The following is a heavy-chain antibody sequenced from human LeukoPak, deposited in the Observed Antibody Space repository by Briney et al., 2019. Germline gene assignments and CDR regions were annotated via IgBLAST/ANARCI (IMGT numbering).Heavy chain of an antibody. Sequence: GGSLRLSCAASGFTFRSYEIHWVRQAPGKGLEWISYISNSGDTMYYADSVKGRFTISRDNAKNSVYLHMNSLRAEDTAVCYCARDVDESYYYDSSGNPSGAVDIWGQGTTVTVSS. CDR3: ARDVDESYYYDSSGNPSGAVDI. CDR1: GFTFRSYE. D-gene: IGHD3-22*01. V-gene: IGHV3-48*03. CDR2: ISNSGDTM. J-gene: IGHJ3*02.